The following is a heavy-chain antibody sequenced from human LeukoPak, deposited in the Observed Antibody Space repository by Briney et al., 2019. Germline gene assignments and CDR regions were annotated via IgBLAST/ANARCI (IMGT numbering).Heavy chain of an antibody. D-gene: IGHD2-2*01. CDR3: ARDRLIMGYCSSTSCSVSYFDY. Sequence: SCKASGYTFTSYAMHWVRQAPGKGLEWVAIISYDGSNKYYADSVKGRFTISRDNSKNTLYLQMNSLRAEDTAVYYCARDRLIMGYCSSTSCSVSYFDYWGQGTLVTVSS. CDR1: GYTFTSYA. CDR2: ISYDGSNK. V-gene: IGHV3-30-3*01. J-gene: IGHJ4*02.